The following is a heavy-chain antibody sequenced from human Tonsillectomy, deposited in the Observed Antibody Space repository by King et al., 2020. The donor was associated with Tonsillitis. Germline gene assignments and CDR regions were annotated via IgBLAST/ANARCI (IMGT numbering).Heavy chain of an antibody. Sequence: VQLVESGAEVKKPGASVKVSCKASGYTFTNYYIQWLRQAPGQGLEWVGIINPGGDTTSYAQKFQGRLTMFSDKSTSTIYMELSSLRSEDTAVFYCAGXXXSMXXDYXXXGTXVTXXS. D-gene: IGHD5-18*01. J-gene: IGHJ4*02. CDR3: AGXXXSMXXDY. CDR1: GYTFTNYY. CDR2: INPGGDTT. V-gene: IGHV1-46*01.